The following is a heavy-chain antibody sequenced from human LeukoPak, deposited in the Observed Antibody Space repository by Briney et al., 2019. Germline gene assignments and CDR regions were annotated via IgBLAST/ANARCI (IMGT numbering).Heavy chain of an antibody. J-gene: IGHJ4*02. CDR2: INPNSGGT. CDR3: ARAYSSVWTVDY. D-gene: IGHD6-19*01. V-gene: IGHV1-2*02. CDR1: GYTFTGYY. Sequence: ASVKVSYKASGYTFTGYYMHWVRQAPRQGLEWIGWINPNSGGTSYAQKFQGRVTMTRDTSIATAYMELSRLRSDDTAVYYCARAYSSVWTVDYWGQGTLVTVSS.